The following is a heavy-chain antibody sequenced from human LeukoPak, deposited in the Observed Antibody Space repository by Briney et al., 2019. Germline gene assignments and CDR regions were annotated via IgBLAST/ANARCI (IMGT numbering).Heavy chain of an antibody. J-gene: IGHJ4*02. CDR1: GFTFSSYG. D-gene: IGHD2-8*02. V-gene: IGHV3-30*18. CDR3: AKIEVEGNGWPGGDY. CDR2: ISYDGSNK. Sequence: GGSLRLSCAASGFTFSSYGMHWVRQAPGKGLEWVAVISYDGSNKYYADSVKGRFTISRDNSKNTLYLQMNSLRAEDTAVYYCAKIEVEGNGWPGGDYWGQGTLVTVSS.